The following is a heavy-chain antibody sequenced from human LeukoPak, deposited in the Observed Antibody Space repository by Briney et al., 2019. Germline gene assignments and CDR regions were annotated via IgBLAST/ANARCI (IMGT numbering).Heavy chain of an antibody. CDR1: GFIVSSNY. V-gene: IGHV3-53*01. CDR3: ARDVPKVVVAATRPY. Sequence: PGGSLRLSCAASGFIVSSNYMSWVRQAPGKGLEWVSVIYSGGSTYYAGSVKGRFTISRDNSKNTLYLQMNSLRAEDTAVYYCARDVPKVVVAATRPYWGQGTLVTVSS. J-gene: IGHJ4*02. CDR2: IYSGGST. D-gene: IGHD2-15*01.